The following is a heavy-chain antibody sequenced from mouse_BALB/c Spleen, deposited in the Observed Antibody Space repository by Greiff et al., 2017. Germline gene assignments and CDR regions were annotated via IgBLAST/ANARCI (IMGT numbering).Heavy chain of an antibody. J-gene: IGHJ4*01. CDR2: IYPGDGDT. Sequence: VQGVESGPELVKPGASVKISCKASGYAFSSSWMNWVKQRPGQGLEWIGRIYPGDGDTNYNGKFKGKATLTADKSSSTAYMQLSSLTSVDSAVYFCARSLLRYYAMDYWGQGTSVTVSS. D-gene: IGHD1-1*01. V-gene: IGHV1-82*01. CDR3: ARSLLRYYAMDY. CDR1: GYAFSSSW.